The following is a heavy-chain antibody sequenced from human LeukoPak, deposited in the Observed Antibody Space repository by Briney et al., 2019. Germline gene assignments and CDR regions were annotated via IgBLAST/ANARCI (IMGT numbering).Heavy chain of an antibody. V-gene: IGHV1-46*01. CDR2: INPSDGST. J-gene: IGHJ4*02. D-gene: IGHD1-26*01. CDR3: ARGGSTYIVGPTKGVDY. CDR1: GYTFTSYY. Sequence: GASVKVSCKASGYTFTSYYMDWVRQAPGQGLEWIGVINPSDGSTNYAQKFRGRVTMTRDTSTSTVYMYLSSLRSEDTAVYYCARGGSTYIVGPTKGVDYWGQGTLVTVSS.